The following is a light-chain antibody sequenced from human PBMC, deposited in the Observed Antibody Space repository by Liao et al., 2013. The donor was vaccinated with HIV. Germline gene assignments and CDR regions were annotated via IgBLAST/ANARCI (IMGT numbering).Light chain of an antibody. Sequence: SYVLTQPPSVSVAPGKAATITCGGNNIGSKAVHWYQQKPGQAPVLVIYYDIDRPSGIPERFSGSNSGNTATLTISRVEAGDEADFYCQVWDSITDHRVFGGGTKLTVL. V-gene: IGLV3-21*04. J-gene: IGLJ3*02. CDR2: YDI. CDR3: QVWDSITDHRV. CDR1: NIGSKA.